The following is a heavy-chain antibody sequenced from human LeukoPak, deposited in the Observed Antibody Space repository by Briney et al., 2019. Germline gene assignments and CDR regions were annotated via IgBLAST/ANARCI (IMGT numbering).Heavy chain of an antibody. CDR2: IIPIFGTA. Sequence: ASVKVSCKASGGTFTSYAISWVRQAPGQGLEWMGGIIPIFGTANYAQKFQGRVTITADESTSTAYMELSSLRSEDTAVYYCARDGAPDSNPFDPWGQGTLVTVSS. V-gene: IGHV1-69*13. J-gene: IGHJ5*02. CDR3: ARDGAPDSNPFDP. D-gene: IGHD3-22*01. CDR1: GGTFTSYA.